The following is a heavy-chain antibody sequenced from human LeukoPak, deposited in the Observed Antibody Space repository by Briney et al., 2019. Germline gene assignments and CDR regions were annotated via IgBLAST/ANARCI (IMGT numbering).Heavy chain of an antibody. CDR2: IYYSGST. D-gene: IGHD3-3*01. CDR1: GGSISSYY. CDR3: AREAPRTYYDFWSGIGQSNWFDP. J-gene: IGHJ5*02. V-gene: IGHV4-59*12. Sequence: SETLSLTCTVSGGSISSYYWSWIRQPPGKGLEWIGYIYYSGSTNYNPSLKSRVTISVDTSKNQFSLKLSSVTAADTAVYYCAREAPRTYYDFWSGIGQSNWFDPWGQGTLVTVSS.